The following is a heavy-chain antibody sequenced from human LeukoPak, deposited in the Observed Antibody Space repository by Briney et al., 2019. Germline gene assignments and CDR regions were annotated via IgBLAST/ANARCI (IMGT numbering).Heavy chain of an antibody. J-gene: IGHJ6*03. CDR1: GYTFTSYY. V-gene: IGHV1-46*01. D-gene: IGHD3-10*01. CDR2: INPSGGST. Sequence: ASVKVSCKASGYTFTSYYMHWVRQAPGQGLEWMGIINPSGGSTSYAQKFQGRVTMTRDMSTSTVYMELSSLRSEDTAVCYCARGPDGSGSGRHYYYYYMDVWGKGTTVTVSS. CDR3: ARGPDGSGSGRHYYYYYMDV.